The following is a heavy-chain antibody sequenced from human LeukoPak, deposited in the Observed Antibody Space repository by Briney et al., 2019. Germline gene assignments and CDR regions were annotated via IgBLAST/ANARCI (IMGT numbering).Heavy chain of an antibody. CDR1: GFMFSGSA. Sequence: PGGSLRLSCAASGFMFSGSAMHWVRQACGKGLEWVGRIRNKANSYATAYAASVKGRFTISRDDSKNTAYLQMNSLKTEDTAVYYCTRRVDAPGNYNYMDVWGKGTTVTVSS. V-gene: IGHV3-73*01. CDR3: TRRVDAPGNYNYMDV. CDR2: IRNKANSYAT. D-gene: IGHD1-14*01. J-gene: IGHJ6*03.